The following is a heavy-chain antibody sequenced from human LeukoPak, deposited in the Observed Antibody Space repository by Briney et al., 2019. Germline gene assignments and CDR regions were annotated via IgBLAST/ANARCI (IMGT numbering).Heavy chain of an antibody. CDR3: ARASYSIPLDY. CDR1: GYTFTGYY. V-gene: IGHV1-2*02. CDR2: IIPNSGAT. Sequence: ASVKVSFKSSGYTFTGYYIHWVRQAPGQGLEWMGWIIPNSGATNYLQKFQGRVTMTRDTSISTAYMELSSLRSDDSAFYYCARASYSIPLDYWGQGTLVTVSS. J-gene: IGHJ4*02. D-gene: IGHD6-13*01.